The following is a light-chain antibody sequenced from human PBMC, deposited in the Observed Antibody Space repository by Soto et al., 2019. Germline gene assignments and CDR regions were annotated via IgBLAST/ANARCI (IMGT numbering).Light chain of an antibody. Sequence: SYELTQPPSVSVAPGQTARITCGGNNIGSKSVHWYQQKPGQAPVLVVYDDSDRPSGIPERFSGSNSGNTASLSISGLQAEDEADYYCCSYAGSSTFKFGGGTKLTVL. CDR1: NIGSKS. CDR2: DDS. V-gene: IGLV3-21*02. J-gene: IGLJ2*01. CDR3: CSYAGSSTFK.